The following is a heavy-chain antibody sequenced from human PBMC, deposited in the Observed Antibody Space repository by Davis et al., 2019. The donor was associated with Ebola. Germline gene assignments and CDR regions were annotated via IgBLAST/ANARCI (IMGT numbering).Heavy chain of an antibody. D-gene: IGHD4-11*01. J-gene: IGHJ6*02. Sequence: PGGSLRLSCAASGFTFGSYAMHWVRQAPGKGLEWVAVISYDGSNKYYADSVKGRFTISRDNSKNTLYLQMNSLRAEDTAVYYCARELTVTSFYYYYGMDVWGQGTTVTVSS. CDR2: ISYDGSNK. V-gene: IGHV3-30*04. CDR1: GFTFGSYA. CDR3: ARELTVTSFYYYYGMDV.